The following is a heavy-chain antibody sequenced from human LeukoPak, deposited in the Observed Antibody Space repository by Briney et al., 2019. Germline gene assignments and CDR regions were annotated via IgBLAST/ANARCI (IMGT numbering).Heavy chain of an antibody. D-gene: IGHD2-21*02. CDR3: VRKNRDFNAAFDI. CDR1: GSTVSNNY. Sequence: PGGSLRLSCAASGSTVSNNYMSWVRQAPGKGLEWVSITYSDSSTNYADSVKGRFTISRDTSQNTLSIQMNSLRAEDTAVYYCVRKNRDFNAAFDIWGQGTVVTVSS. CDR2: TYSDSST. J-gene: IGHJ3*02. V-gene: IGHV3-53*01.